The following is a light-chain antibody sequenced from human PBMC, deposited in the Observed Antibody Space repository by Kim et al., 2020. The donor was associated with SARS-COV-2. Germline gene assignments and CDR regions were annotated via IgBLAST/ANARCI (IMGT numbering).Light chain of an antibody. CDR2: DVS. J-gene: IGLJ2*01. CDR1: ISDVGGYNY. Sequence: PGQSITISCTGTISDVGGYNYVSWYQQHPGKAPKLMIYDVSNRPSGVSNRFSGSKSGNTASLTISGLQAEDEADYYCSSYTSSSVVFGGGTQLTVL. CDR3: SSYTSSSVV. V-gene: IGLV2-14*03.